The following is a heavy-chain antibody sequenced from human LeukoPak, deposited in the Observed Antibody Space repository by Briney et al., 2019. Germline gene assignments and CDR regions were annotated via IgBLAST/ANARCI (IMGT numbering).Heavy chain of an antibody. CDR3: ARTGNFGVVII. D-gene: IGHD3-3*01. CDR2: ISYDGSNK. J-gene: IGHJ4*02. V-gene: IGHV3-30*03. CDR1: GFTFSSYG. Sequence: GGSLRLSCAASGFTFSSYGMHWVRQAPGKGLEWVAVISYDGSNKYYADSVKGRFTISRDNSKNTLYLQMNSLRAEDTAVYYCARTGNFGVVIIGGQGTLVTVSS.